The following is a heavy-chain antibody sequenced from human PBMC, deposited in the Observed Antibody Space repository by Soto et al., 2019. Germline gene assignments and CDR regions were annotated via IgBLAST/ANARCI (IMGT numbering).Heavy chain of an antibody. D-gene: IGHD2-15*01. CDR3: VAATSFDY. J-gene: IGHJ4*02. Sequence: EVQLVESGGGLVQPGGSLRLSCAASGFTFSTYTINWVRQSPGKGLEWISYISSGSHTIYYADSVKGRFTISRDNAKNSLYLQMNSLRDEDTAVYYCVAATSFDYWGQGTLVTVSS. CDR1: GFTFSTYT. V-gene: IGHV3-48*02. CDR2: ISSGSHTI.